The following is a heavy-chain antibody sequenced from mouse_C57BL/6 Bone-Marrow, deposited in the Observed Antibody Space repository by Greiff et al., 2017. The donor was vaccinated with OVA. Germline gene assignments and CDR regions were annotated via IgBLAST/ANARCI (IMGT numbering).Heavy chain of an antibody. CDR3: TARRGSKDY. J-gene: IGHJ4*01. Sequence: VQLQQSGAELVRPGASVKLSCTASGFNFKDDYMHWVKQRPEQGLEWIGWIDPENGDTEYASKFQGKATITADTSSNTAYLQLSSLTSEDTAVYYRTARRGSKDYWGQGTSVTVSS. V-gene: IGHV14-4*01. CDR1: GFNFKDDY. CDR2: IDPENGDT.